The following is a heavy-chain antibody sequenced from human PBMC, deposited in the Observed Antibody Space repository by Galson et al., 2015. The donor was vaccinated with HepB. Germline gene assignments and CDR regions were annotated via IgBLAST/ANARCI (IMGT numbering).Heavy chain of an antibody. Sequence: SLRLSCAASGFGLGGYAMHWVRQAPGKGLEWLAIMSSNGDDIYYADSVKGRFTISRDNSRNTLYLEMKSLRAEDTAVYYCAREETIGAGNGMDVWGQGSTVTVSS. CDR1: GFGLGGYA. J-gene: IGHJ6*02. CDR2: MSSNGDDI. V-gene: IGHV3-30*04. D-gene: IGHD6-25*01. CDR3: AREETIGAGNGMDV.